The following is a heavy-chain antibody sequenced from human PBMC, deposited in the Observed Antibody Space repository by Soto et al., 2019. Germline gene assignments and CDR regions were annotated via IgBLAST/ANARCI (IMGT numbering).Heavy chain of an antibody. Sequence: GGSLRLSCAASGFTSSSYSMNWVRQAPGKGLEWVSSISSSSSYIYYADSVKGRFTISRDNAKNSLYLQMNSLRAEDTAVYYCARDHDYGDYGYYYGMDVWXQGTTVTVSS. CDR2: ISSSSSYI. CDR3: ARDHDYGDYGYYYGMDV. V-gene: IGHV3-21*01. CDR1: GFTSSSYS. D-gene: IGHD4-17*01. J-gene: IGHJ6*02.